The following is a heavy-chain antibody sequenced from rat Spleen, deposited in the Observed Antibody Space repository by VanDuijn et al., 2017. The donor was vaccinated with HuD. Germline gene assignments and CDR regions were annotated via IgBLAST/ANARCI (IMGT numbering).Heavy chain of an antibody. Sequence: EVQLVESGGGLVQPGRSLKLSCAASGFTFSNYDMAWVRQAPTKGLEWVATISNDGSITYYRDSVKGRFTISRDNAKSILYLQMNSLRSGDTATYYCVKDRDGGYAFDYWGQGVMVTVSS. J-gene: IGHJ2*01. D-gene: IGHD1-11*01. CDR2: ISNDGSIT. CDR1: GFTFSNYD. CDR3: VKDRDGGYAFDY. V-gene: IGHV5-29*01.